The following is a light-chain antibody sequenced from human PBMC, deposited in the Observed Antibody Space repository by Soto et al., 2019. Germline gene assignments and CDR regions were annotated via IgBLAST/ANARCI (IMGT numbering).Light chain of an antibody. CDR3: QQYGSSPRT. V-gene: IGKV3-20*01. CDR1: QTVTSNY. J-gene: IGKJ1*01. Sequence: DIELTQSPGTLSLSPGERATLSCRASQTVTSNYLAWYQQKPGQAPRLLIYGASGRATGIPDRFSGSGSGTDFTLTISRVEPEDFAVYYCQQYGSSPRTFGHGTKVDTK. CDR2: GAS.